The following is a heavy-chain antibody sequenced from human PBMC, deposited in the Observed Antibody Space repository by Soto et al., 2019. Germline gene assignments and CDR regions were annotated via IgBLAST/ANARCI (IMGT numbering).Heavy chain of an antibody. CDR1: GFTFSSYS. J-gene: IGHJ3*02. V-gene: IGHV3-21*01. Sequence: EVQLVESGGGLVKPGGSLRLSCAASGFTFSSYSMNWVRQAPGKGLEWVSSISSSSSYIYYADPVKGRFTISRDNAKNSLYLQMTSLIADDTAVYYGARLKTGDRSGGSCHWQRAFDIWGQGTMVTFSS. CDR3: ARLKTGDRSGGSCHWQRAFDI. CDR2: ISSSSSYI. D-gene: IGHD2-15*01.